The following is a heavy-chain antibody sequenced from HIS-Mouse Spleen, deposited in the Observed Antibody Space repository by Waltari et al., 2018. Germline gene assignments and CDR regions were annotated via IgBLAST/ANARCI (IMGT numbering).Heavy chain of an antibody. D-gene: IGHD7-27*01. CDR3: ARESWGSNWYFDL. V-gene: IGHV3-13*01. CDR1: GFTFSSYD. Sequence: EVQLVESGGGLVQPGGSLRLSCAASGFTFSSYDMPWVRQATGKGLEWVSGIGTAGDTYYPGSVKGRFTISRENAKNSLYLQMNSLRAGDTAVYYCARESWGSNWYFDLWGRGTLVTVSS. J-gene: IGHJ2*01. CDR2: IGTAGDT.